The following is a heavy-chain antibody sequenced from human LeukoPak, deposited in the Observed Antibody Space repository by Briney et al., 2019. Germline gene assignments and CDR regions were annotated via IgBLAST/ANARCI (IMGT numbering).Heavy chain of an antibody. Sequence: SETLSLTCAVYGGSFSGYYWSWIRQPPGKGLEWIRYIYYSGSTNYNPSLKSRVTISVDTSKNQFSLKLSSVTAADTAVYYCARSVVVVVAATGSNWFDPWGQGTLVTVSS. D-gene: IGHD2-15*01. CDR2: IYYSGST. CDR1: GGSFSGYY. CDR3: ARSVVVVVAATGSNWFDP. V-gene: IGHV4-59*08. J-gene: IGHJ5*02.